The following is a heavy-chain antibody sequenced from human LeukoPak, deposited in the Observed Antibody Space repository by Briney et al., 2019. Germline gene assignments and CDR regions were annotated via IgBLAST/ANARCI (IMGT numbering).Heavy chain of an antibody. V-gene: IGHV4-38-2*02. CDR3: AREVRRGGVVTYYYYYYYMDV. CDR2: IYHSGST. D-gene: IGHD3-3*01. Sequence: SETLSLTCTVSGYSISSGYYWGWIRQPPGKGLEWIRSIYHSGSTYYNPSLKSRVTISVDTSKNQFSLKPSSVTAADTAVYYCAREVRRGGVVTYYYYYYYMDVWGKGTTVTVSS. CDR1: GYSISSGYY. J-gene: IGHJ6*03.